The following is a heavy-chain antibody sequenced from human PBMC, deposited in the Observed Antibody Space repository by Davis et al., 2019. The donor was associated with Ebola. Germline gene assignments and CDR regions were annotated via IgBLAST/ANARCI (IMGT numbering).Heavy chain of an antibody. Sequence: PSETLSLTCTVSGGSISSYYWSWIRQPPGKGLEWIGYIYYSGSTNYNPSLKSRVTISVDTSKNQFSLKLSSVTAADTAVYYCANDVVVAATRRAGDYYYGMDVWGQGTTVTVSS. CDR3: ANDVVVAATRRAGDYYYGMDV. CDR1: GGSISSYY. CDR2: IYYSGST. D-gene: IGHD2-15*01. V-gene: IGHV4-59*12. J-gene: IGHJ6*02.